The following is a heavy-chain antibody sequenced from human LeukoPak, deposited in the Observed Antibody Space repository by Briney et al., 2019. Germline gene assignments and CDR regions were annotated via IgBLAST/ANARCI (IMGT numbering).Heavy chain of an antibody. D-gene: IGHD5-18*01. Sequence: SETLSLTCTVSGGSISSYYWSWIRQPPGKGLEWIGYIYYSGSTNYNPSLKSRVTISVDTSKNQFSLKLSSVTAADTAVYYCAREGYSYNYGMDVWGQGTTVTVSS. CDR2: IYYSGST. J-gene: IGHJ6*02. CDR3: AREGYSYNYGMDV. CDR1: GGSISSYY. V-gene: IGHV4-59*12.